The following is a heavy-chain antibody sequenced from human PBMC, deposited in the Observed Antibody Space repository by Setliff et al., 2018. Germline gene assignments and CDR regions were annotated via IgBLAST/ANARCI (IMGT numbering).Heavy chain of an antibody. D-gene: IGHD6-19*01. V-gene: IGHV4-39*07. Sequence: SETLSLTCTVSGGSISSSSYYWGWIRQPPGKGLEWIGSIYYSGSTYYNPSLKSRVTISVDTSKKQFSLKLSSVTAADTAVYYCAREGGGSGWTPDSWGQGTLVTVSS. CDR3: AREGGGSGWTPDS. CDR1: GGSISSSSYY. CDR2: IYYSGST. J-gene: IGHJ4*02.